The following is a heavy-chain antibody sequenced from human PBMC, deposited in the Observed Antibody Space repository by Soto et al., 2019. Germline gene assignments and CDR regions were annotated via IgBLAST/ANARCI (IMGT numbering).Heavy chain of an antibody. V-gene: IGHV4-31*03. CDR3: ARFAREENPKVGSWYYFDY. J-gene: IGHJ4*02. CDR2: IYHSGRT. D-gene: IGHD6-13*01. CDR1: GGSISSGGYF. Sequence: QVQLQESGPGLVKPSQTLSLTCTVSGGSISSGGYFWSWVRQHPGKGLEWIGNIYHSGRTYNNTYLKIRVTISVDTSKNQFSLKWSSVTAADTTVYYWARFAREENPKVGSWYYFDYWGQGTRVTVSS.